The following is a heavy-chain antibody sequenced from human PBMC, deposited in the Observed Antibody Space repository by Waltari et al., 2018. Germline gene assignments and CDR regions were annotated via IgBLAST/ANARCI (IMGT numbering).Heavy chain of an antibody. D-gene: IGHD2-2*01. Sequence: QLQLQESGPGLVKPSETLSLNCTVSGGSISSSSYYWGWIRQPPGKGLEWIGSIYYSGSTYYNPSLKSRVTISVDTSKNQFSLKLSSVTAADTAVYYCARVVVVPAATHMDVWGKGTTVTISS. J-gene: IGHJ6*03. V-gene: IGHV4-39*07. CDR1: GGSISSSSYY. CDR2: IYYSGST. CDR3: ARVVVVPAATHMDV.